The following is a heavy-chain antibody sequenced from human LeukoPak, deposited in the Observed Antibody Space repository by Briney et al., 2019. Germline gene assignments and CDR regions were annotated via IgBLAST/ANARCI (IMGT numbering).Heavy chain of an antibody. CDR3: AKGPPEYCSGGSCHSGRNWIDP. CDR2: INPNSGGT. J-gene: IGHJ5*02. CDR1: GYTFTGYY. V-gene: IGHV1-2*02. D-gene: IGHD2-15*01. Sequence: GASVKVSCKASGYTFTGYYMHWVRQAPAQGLEWMGWINPNSGGTNYAQNFQGRVTMTRDTSISTAYMELSRLRSDDTAVYYCAKGPPEYCSGGSCHSGRNWIDPWGQGTLVTVSS.